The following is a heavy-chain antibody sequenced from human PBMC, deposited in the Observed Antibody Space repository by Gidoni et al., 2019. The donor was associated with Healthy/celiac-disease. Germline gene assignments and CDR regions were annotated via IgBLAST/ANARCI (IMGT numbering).Heavy chain of an antibody. D-gene: IGHD3-10*01. Sequence: EVQLLESGGGLVQPGGSLRLSCAASGFTFSSYAMSWVRQAPGKGLEWVSAISGSGGSTYYADSVKGRFTISRDNSKNTLYLQMNSLRAEDTAVYYCAKDRGIVTYQWHWFDPWGQGTLVTVSS. V-gene: IGHV3-23*01. J-gene: IGHJ5*02. CDR1: GFTFSSYA. CDR2: ISGSGGST. CDR3: AKDRGIVTYQWHWFDP.